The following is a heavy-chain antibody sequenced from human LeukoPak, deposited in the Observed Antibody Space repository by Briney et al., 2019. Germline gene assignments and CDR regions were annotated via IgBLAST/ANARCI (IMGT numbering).Heavy chain of an antibody. V-gene: IGHV5-51*01. CDR1: GYSFTNYW. D-gene: IGHD2-15*01. J-gene: IGHJ5*02. CDR2: IHPDDSDT. CDR3: ARWLGYCSGISCSENYFDP. Sequence: GESLKISCKGSGYSFTNYWIGWVRQMPGKGLEWMGIIHPDDSDTRYSPSFQGQVTMSVDKSIGTAYLQWSSLKASDTALYYCARWLGYCSGISCSENYFDPWGQGTLVTVST.